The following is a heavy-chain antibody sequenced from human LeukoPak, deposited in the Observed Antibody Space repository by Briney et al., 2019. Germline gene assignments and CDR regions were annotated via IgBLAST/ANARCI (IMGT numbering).Heavy chain of an antibody. Sequence: SVKVSCKASGGTFSSYAISRVRQAPGQGLEWMGGIIPIFGTANYAQKFQGRVTITADESTSTAYMELSSLRSEDTAVYYCARGSDTRPQYYYYYYGMDVWGKGTTVTVSS. CDR1: GGTFSSYA. V-gene: IGHV1-69*13. CDR3: ARGSDTRPQYYYYYYGMDV. D-gene: IGHD5-18*01. CDR2: IIPIFGTA. J-gene: IGHJ6*04.